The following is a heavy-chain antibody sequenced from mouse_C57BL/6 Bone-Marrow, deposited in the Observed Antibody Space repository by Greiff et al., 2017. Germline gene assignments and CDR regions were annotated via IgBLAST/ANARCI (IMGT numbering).Heavy chain of an antibody. CDR2: MHPNGGSP. CDR1: GYTFTNYW. CDR3: ARSYDYYDYTMDY. J-gene: IGHJ4*01. Sequence: QVQLQQPGAELVKPGASVKLSCKASGYTFTNYWMHWVKQRPGQGLEWIGMMHPNGGSPDYNEKFKSEATLSVDNSSRTAYMELISLPSEDSAVYYCARSYDYYDYTMDYWGQGTSVTVSS. V-gene: IGHV1-64*01. D-gene: IGHD2-4*01.